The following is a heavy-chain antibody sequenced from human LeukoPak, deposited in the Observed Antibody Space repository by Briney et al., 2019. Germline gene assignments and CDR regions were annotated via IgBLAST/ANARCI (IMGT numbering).Heavy chain of an antibody. CDR1: GFTFSSYS. V-gene: IGHV3-21*01. D-gene: IGHD5-18*01. Sequence: GGSLRLSCAASGFTFSSYSMNWVRQAPGKGLEGVSSISSSSSYIYYADSVKGRFTISRDNAKNSLYLQMNSLRAEDTAVYYCARDEGYSYGYVPDYWGQGTLVTVSS. J-gene: IGHJ4*02. CDR3: ARDEGYSYGYVPDY. CDR2: ISSSSSYI.